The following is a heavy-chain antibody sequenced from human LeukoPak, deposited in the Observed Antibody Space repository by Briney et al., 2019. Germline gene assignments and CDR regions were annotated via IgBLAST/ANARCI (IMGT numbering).Heavy chain of an antibody. CDR3: ARVGYCSSTSCYLFDY. CDR1: GGSFSGYY. Sequence: KTSETLSLTCAVYGGSFSGYYWSWIRQPPGKGLEWIGEINHSGSTNYYPSLKSRVTISVDTSKNQFSLKLSSVTAADTAVYYCARVGYCSSTSCYLFDYWGQGTLVTVSS. CDR2: INHSGST. J-gene: IGHJ4*02. D-gene: IGHD2-2*03. V-gene: IGHV4-34*01.